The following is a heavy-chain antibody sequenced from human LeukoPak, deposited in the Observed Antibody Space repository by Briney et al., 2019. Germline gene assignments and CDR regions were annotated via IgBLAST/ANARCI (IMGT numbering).Heavy chain of an antibody. V-gene: IGHV3-66*01. Sequence: GGSLRLSCAASGFTVSSNYMSWVRQAPGKGLEWVSVIYSGGSTYYADSVKGRFTISRDNSKNTLYLQMNSLRAEDTAVYYCARWEIRGTAHQLDYWGQGTLVTVSS. CDR2: IYSGGST. CDR1: GFTVSSNY. D-gene: IGHD1-7*01. J-gene: IGHJ4*02. CDR3: ARWEIRGTAHQLDY.